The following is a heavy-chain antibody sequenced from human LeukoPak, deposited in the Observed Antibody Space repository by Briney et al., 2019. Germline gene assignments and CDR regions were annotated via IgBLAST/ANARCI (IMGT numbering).Heavy chain of an antibody. J-gene: IGHJ4*02. CDR2: ISSSGSTI. V-gene: IGHV3-48*03. D-gene: IGHD5-12*01. CDR1: GFTFSSYE. CDR3: ARDLNSGYGEKDY. Sequence: GGSLRLSCAASGFTFSSYEMNWVRQAPGKGLGWVSYISSSGSTIYYADSVKGRFTISRDNAKNSLYLQMNSLRAEDTAVYYCARDLNSGYGEKDYWGQGTLVTVSS.